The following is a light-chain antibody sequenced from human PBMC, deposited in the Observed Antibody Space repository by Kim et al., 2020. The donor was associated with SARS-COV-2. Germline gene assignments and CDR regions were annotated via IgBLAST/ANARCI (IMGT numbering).Light chain of an antibody. V-gene: IGKV3-11*01. CDR3: QQRSNWPPG. J-gene: IGKJ4*01. Sequence: LSPGERATLSCRASQSVSRYLAWYQQKPGQAPRLLIYDACNRATGIPARFSGSGSGTDFTLTISSLEPEDFAVYNCQQRSNWPPGFGGGTKVEIK. CDR2: DAC. CDR1: QSVSRY.